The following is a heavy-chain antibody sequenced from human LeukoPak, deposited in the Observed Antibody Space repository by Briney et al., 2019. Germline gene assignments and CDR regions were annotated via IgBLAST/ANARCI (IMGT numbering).Heavy chain of an antibody. Sequence: ASVKVSCKASGGTFSSYAISWVRQAPGQGLEWMGGIIPIFGTANYAQKFQGRVTITADESTSTAYMELSSLRSEDTAVYYCARARYYDLPGYNWSDPWGQGTLVTVSS. CDR2: IIPIFGTA. J-gene: IGHJ5*02. D-gene: IGHD3-22*01. CDR1: GGTFSSYA. V-gene: IGHV1-69*01. CDR3: ARARYYDLPGYNWSDP.